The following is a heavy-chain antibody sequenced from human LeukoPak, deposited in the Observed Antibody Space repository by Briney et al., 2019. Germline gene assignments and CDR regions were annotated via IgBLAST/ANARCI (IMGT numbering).Heavy chain of an antibody. Sequence: SETLSLTCTVSGGSISSYYWSWIRQPPGKGLEWLGYIYYSGSTNYNPSLKSRVTISVDTSKNQFSLKLSSVTAADTAVYYCARDHHIAAAGTGAFDIWGQGTMVTVSS. CDR2: IYYSGST. V-gene: IGHV4-59*01. J-gene: IGHJ3*02. CDR3: ARDHHIAAAGTGAFDI. CDR1: GGSISSYY. D-gene: IGHD6-13*01.